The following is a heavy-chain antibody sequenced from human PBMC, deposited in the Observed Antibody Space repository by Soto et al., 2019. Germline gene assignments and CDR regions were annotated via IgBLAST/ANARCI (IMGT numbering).Heavy chain of an antibody. D-gene: IGHD6-6*01. CDR2: ISSSSSTI. CDR1: GFTFSSYS. J-gene: IGHJ6*02. V-gene: IGHV3-48*02. CDR3: ARGARLIAARGYYYGMDV. Sequence: GGSLRLSCAASGFTFSSYSMNWVRQAPGKGLEWVSYISSSSSTIYYADSVKGRFTISRDNAKNSLYLQMNSLRDEDTAVYYCARGARLIAARGYYYGMDVWGQGTTVTVSS.